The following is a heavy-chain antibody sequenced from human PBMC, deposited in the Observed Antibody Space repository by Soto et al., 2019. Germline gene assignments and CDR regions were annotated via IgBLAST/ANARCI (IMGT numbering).Heavy chain of an antibody. CDR1: GGTFGNYG. J-gene: IGHJ4*02. V-gene: IGHV1-69*01. CDR2: ILPRLGLT. Sequence: QVQLVQSGAEVQKPGSSVKVSCKASGGTFGNYGISWVRQAPGQGLEWMGGILPRLGLTKSAQRFQGRVTFTADESTNTAYMELSSLRSEDTAVFYCARDRYYDDSGLYYESADWGQGTLVTVSS. D-gene: IGHD3-22*01. CDR3: ARDRYYDDSGLYYESAD.